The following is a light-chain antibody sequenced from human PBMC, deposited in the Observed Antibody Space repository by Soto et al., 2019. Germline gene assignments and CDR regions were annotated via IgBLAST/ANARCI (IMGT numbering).Light chain of an antibody. CDR3: QQRSNSIT. J-gene: IGKJ3*01. Sequence: EIVLTQSPATLSLSPGERATLSCRASQTVGSYLAWYQQKPGQAPRLLIYDASNRATGIPARFSGSGSGTDFTLTISSLEAEDVAFYYCQQRSNSITFGPGTKVD. CDR1: QTVGSY. V-gene: IGKV3-11*01. CDR2: DAS.